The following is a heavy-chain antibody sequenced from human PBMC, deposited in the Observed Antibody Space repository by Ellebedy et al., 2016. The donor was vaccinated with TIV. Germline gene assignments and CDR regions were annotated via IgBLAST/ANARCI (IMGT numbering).Heavy chain of an antibody. V-gene: IGHV4-31*03. J-gene: IGHJ4*02. CDR3: ARGSGWYDPFDL. D-gene: IGHD6-19*01. CDR2: IYYSGST. CDR1: GGSISSGGNY. Sequence: MPSETLSLTCTVSGGSISSGGNYWTWIRQHPGKGLEWIGFIYYSGSTYNHPSLRSRVTMSVDTSKNQFSLNLTSVTAADTAMYYCARGSGWYDPFDLWGQGTLVTVSS.